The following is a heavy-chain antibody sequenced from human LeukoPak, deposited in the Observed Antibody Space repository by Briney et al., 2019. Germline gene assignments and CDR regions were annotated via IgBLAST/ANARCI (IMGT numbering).Heavy chain of an antibody. D-gene: IGHD6-19*01. CDR2: ISGSGGST. J-gene: IGHJ4*02. V-gene: IGHV3-23*01. Sequence: GGSLRLYCAASGFTFSSYAMSWVRQAPGKGLEWVSAISGSGGSTYYADSVKGRFTISRDNSKNTLYLQMNSLRAEDTAVYYCAARYSSGWYYFDYWGQGTLVTVSS. CDR3: AARYSSGWYYFDY. CDR1: GFTFSSYA.